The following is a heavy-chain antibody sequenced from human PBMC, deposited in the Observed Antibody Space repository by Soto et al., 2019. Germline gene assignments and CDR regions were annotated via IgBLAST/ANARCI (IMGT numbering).Heavy chain of an antibody. Sequence: EVQLVQSGAQLKKPGESLTISCETSGFTFTNYWIVWVRQVPGKGLEWMGLIYPADSDTRYNPSFQGQVTISADTSTNTAFLHWSSLSASDSATYSCARTGRSGLRWLDFFDPWGQGTLVTVSS. J-gene: IGHJ5*02. D-gene: IGHD4-17*01. V-gene: IGHV5-51*03. CDR1: GFTFTNYW. CDR3: ARTGRSGLRWLDFFDP. CDR2: IYPADSDT.